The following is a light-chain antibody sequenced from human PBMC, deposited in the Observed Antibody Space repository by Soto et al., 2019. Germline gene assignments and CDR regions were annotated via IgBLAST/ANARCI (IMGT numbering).Light chain of an antibody. CDR1: QSVSSN. CDR2: GAS. CDR3: XQYNNWWT. Sequence: EIVMTQSPATLSVSPGESATLSCRASQSVSSNLAWYQQKPGQGPRLLFYGASTRATGIQARFSGSGSGTDFTLTIRSLQSEDFAVYYCXQYNNWWTCGQGTKVDIK. J-gene: IGKJ1*01. V-gene: IGKV3-15*01.